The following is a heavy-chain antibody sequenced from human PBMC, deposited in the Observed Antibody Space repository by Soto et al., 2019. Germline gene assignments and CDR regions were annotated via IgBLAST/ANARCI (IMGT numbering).Heavy chain of an antibody. Sequence: SETLSLTCTVSGGSISNGYYYWSWVRQNPGKGLEWIGHIYHSGRTYYNPSLKSRVTISVDTSKNQFSLNLSSVTAADTAVFYCGRVYGTYYDALTGLWGGHFDSWGQGTQVTVSS. CDR1: GGSISNGYYY. CDR3: GRVYGTYYDALTGLWGGHFDS. V-gene: IGHV4-31*03. D-gene: IGHD3-9*01. J-gene: IGHJ4*02. CDR2: IYHSGRT.